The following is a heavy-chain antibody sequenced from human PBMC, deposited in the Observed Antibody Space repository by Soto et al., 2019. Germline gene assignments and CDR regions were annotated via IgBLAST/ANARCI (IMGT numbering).Heavy chain of an antibody. V-gene: IGHV1-69*08. D-gene: IGHD3-16*01. CDR2: IIPILGET. CDR3: ARGLGGRMDD. J-gene: IGHJ6*02. Sequence: QVQLVQSGAEVKKPGSSVRVSCKASGTIFSSYTISWVRQAPGQGLEWMGRIIPILGETNSAQKFQGRVTLTADKSTNTAYMELNGLRLEDTARYYFARGLGGRMDDWGQGTTVTVSS. CDR1: GTIFSSYT.